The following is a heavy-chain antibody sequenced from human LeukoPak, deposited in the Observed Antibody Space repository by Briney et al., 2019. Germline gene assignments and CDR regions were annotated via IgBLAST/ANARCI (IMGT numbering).Heavy chain of an antibody. V-gene: IGHV3-30-3*01. CDR3: ARVISTGTGGRGYFDN. CDR2: ISYDGTNN. D-gene: IGHD2-8*02. CDR1: GDTFSSYT. J-gene: IGHJ4*02. Sequence: GRSLRLSCAASGDTFSSYTMSWVRQAPGKGLERVAIISYDGTNNYYADSVKGRFTISRDNSRNTLYLQLNSLRAEDTALYFCARVISTGTGGRGYFDNWGQGTLVTVSS.